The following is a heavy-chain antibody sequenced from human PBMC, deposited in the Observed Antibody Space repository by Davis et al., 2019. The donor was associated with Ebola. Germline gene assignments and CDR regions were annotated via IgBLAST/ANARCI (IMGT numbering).Heavy chain of an antibody. D-gene: IGHD1-1*01. V-gene: IGHV1-18*01. J-gene: IGHJ4*02. CDR2: ISAYNGNT. CDR3: ARAQFPTTSDH. Sequence: ASVKVSCKASGYTFTSYGISWVRQAPGQGLEWMGWISAYNGNTNYTQKLQGRVTMTTDTSTSTAYMEVGSLKSDDTAVYYCARAQFPTTSDHWGQGTLVTVSS. CDR1: GYTFTSYG.